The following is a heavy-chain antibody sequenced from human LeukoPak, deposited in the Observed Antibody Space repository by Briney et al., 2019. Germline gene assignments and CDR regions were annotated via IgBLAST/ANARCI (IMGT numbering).Heavy chain of an antibody. J-gene: IGHJ4*02. V-gene: IGHV3-30*02. CDR3: AKDVSGDSMYYFDY. CDR2: IRYDGSNK. D-gene: IGHD7-27*01. Sequence: PAGGSLRLSCAASGFTFSSYGMHWVRQAPGKGLEWVAFIRYDGSNKYYADSVKGRFTISRDNSKNTLYLQMNSLRAEDTAVYYCAKDVSGDSMYYFDYWGQGTLVTVSS. CDR1: GFTFSSYG.